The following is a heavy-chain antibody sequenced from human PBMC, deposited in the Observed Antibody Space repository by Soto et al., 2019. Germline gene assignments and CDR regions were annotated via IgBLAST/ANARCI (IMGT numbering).Heavy chain of an antibody. CDR2: IDPSDSYT. CDR1: GYSFTSYW. CDR3: ARGGGFVVVPAADAFDI. Sequence: GESLKISCKGSGYSFTSYWISWVRQMPGKGLEWMGRIDPSDSYTNYSPSFQGHVTISADKSISTAYLQWSSLKASDTAMYYCARGGGFVVVPAADAFDIWGQGTMVTVSS. D-gene: IGHD2-2*01. J-gene: IGHJ3*02. V-gene: IGHV5-10-1*01.